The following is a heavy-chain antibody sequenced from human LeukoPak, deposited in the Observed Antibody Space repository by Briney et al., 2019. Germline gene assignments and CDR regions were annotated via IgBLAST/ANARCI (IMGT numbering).Heavy chain of an antibody. CDR2: IKLDGSGI. J-gene: IGHJ4*02. CDR1: GYSFTSYW. Sequence: GESLKISCKGSGYSFTSYWMSWVRQAPGKGLEWVASIKLDGSGIYSVDSVKGRFTISRDNAKNLLYQQINSLRVEDTAVYYCARGSTWNPDYWGQGTLVSVSS. CDR3: ARGSTWNPDY. D-gene: IGHD6-13*01. V-gene: IGHV3-7*01.